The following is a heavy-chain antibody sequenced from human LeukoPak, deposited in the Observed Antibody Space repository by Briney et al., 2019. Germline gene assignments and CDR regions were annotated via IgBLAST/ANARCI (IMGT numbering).Heavy chain of an antibody. CDR3: ARGLTTTVVTPGDS. V-gene: IGHV5-51*01. CDR2: VYPGDSDT. CDR1: GYNFPNYW. D-gene: IGHD4-23*01. Sequence: GESLKISCKGSGYNFPNYWIAWVRQVPGKGLEWMGIVYPGDSDTKYSPSFEGQVTISADKSINTAYLQLKSLQASDTATYYCARGLTTTVVTPGDSWGQGTLVTVSS. J-gene: IGHJ5*01.